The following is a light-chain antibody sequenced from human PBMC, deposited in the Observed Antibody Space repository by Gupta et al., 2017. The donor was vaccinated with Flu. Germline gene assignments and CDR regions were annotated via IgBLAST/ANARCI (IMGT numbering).Light chain of an antibody. J-gene: IGKJ2*01. CDR1: QSVDRNH. CDR3: HHYGTSPYT. CDR2: GTS. V-gene: IGKV3-20*01. Sequence: FLAQYPGALSLSPGERVTLSCRASQSVDRNHLAWYQQKPGQAPRRLIYGTSNRAPGIPDRFSGGGSGTDVTRTINRLEPEDFALFYCHHYGTSPYTFGQGTKVEIK.